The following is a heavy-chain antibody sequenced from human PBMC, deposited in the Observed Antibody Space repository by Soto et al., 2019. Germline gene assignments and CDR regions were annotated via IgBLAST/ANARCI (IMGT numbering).Heavy chain of an antibody. D-gene: IGHD3-3*01. CDR2: IFYSGSF. Sequence: QVQLQESGPGLVKPSQTLSLTCTVSGGSTSSGTSYWSWIRQRPGKGLEWIGYIFYSGSFYYTPSLRGRVMRLADTSKNQFTLRLSSVTAADTAVYYCARAPETPSILGVALPYFFDYWGQGALVTVSS. J-gene: IGHJ4*02. CDR3: ARAPETPSILGVALPYFFDY. V-gene: IGHV4-31*03. CDR1: GGSTSSGTSY.